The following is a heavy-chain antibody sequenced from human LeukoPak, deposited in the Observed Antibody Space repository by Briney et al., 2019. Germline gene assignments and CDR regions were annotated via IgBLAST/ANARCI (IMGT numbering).Heavy chain of an antibody. CDR1: GYTFTSYD. V-gene: IGHV1-8*01. Sequence: GASVKVSCKASGYTFTSYDINWVRQATGQGLEWMGRMNPNSGNTGYAQKFQGRVTMTRNTSISTAYMELSSLRSGDTAVYYCARSDSWSGYYTGGMDVWGQGTTVTVSS. J-gene: IGHJ6*02. CDR2: MNPNSGNT. CDR3: ARSDSWSGYYTGGMDV. D-gene: IGHD3-3*01.